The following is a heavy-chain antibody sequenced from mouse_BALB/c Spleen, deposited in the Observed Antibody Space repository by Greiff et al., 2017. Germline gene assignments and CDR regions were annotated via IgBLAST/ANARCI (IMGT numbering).Heavy chain of an antibody. CDR3: ARAGGSPYYYAMDY. CDR1: GFSLTSYG. J-gene: IGHJ4*01. Sequence: VQGVESGPGLVAPSQSLSITCTVSGFSLTSYGVSWVRQPPGKGLEWLGVIWGDGSTNYHSALISRLSISKDNSKSQVFLKMNSLQTDDTARYYCARAGGSPYYYAMDYWGQGTSVTVSS. CDR2: IWGDGST. V-gene: IGHV2-3*01.